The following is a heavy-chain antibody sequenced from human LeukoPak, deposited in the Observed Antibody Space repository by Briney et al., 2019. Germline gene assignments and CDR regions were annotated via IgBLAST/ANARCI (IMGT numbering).Heavy chain of an antibody. D-gene: IGHD5-18*01. V-gene: IGHV1-69*02. Sequence: SVKVSFKASGGTFSSHTISWVRQAPEQGLEWMGRNIPLFGIVNYAQKFQDRVTITADKSTSTAYMEVSSLRSEDTAVYYCARIPSGDVDTAMVMYYHYGMDVWGQGTTVTVSS. CDR1: GGTFSSHT. J-gene: IGHJ6*02. CDR2: NIPLFGIV. CDR3: ARIPSGDVDTAMVMYYHYGMDV.